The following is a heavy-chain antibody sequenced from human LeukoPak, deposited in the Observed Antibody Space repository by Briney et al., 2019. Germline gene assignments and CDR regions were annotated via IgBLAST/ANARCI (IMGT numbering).Heavy chain of an antibody. CDR1: GFTFSTYG. Sequence: PGGSLRLSCTTSGFTFSTYGMHWVRQAPGRGLEWVALLSFDGKNKYYADPVKGRFTVSRDNSKNTLYLQMNSLRDDDTAVYYCAKGQELDYWGQGTLAIVSS. CDR2: LSFDGKNK. CDR3: AKGQELDY. V-gene: IGHV3-30*18. J-gene: IGHJ4*02.